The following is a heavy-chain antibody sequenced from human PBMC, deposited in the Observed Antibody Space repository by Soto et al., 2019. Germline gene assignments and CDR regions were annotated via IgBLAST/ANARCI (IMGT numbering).Heavy chain of an antibody. CDR2: ISAYNGNT. J-gene: IGHJ4*02. CDR3: ARQLATAFDY. Sequence: QVQLVQSGADVKKTGASVKVSCKASGYTFTNYNINWVRQAPGQGLEWMGWISAYNGNTYYAQKFHGRVTMTTDTSTSTVYMELRSLRSDDTALYYCARQLATAFDYWCQGTLVTVSS. D-gene: IGHD6-13*01. V-gene: IGHV1-18*01. CDR1: GYTFTNYN.